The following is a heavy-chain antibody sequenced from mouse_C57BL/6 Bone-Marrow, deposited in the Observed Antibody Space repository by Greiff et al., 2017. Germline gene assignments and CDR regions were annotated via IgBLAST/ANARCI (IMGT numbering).Heavy chain of an antibody. J-gene: IGHJ2*01. Sequence: VKLKQPGAELVRPGTSVKLSCKASGYTFTSYWMHWVKQRPGQGLEWIGVIDPSDSYTNYNQKFKGKATLTLDTSSSTAYMQLSSLTSEDSAVYYCARDGYYDYFDYWGQGTTLTVSS. CDR1: GYTFTSYW. D-gene: IGHD2-3*01. V-gene: IGHV1-59*01. CDR2: IDPSDSYT. CDR3: ARDGYYDYFDY.